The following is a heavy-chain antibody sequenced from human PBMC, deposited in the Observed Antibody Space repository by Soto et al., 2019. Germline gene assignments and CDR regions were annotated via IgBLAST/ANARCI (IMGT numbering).Heavy chain of an antibody. V-gene: IGHV3-7*05. CDR2: IKQDGSEK. Sequence: GGSLRLSCAASGFTFSSYWMSWVRQAPGKGLEWVANIKQDGSEKYYVDSVKGRFTISSDNAKNSLYLQMNSLRAEDTAVYYCARDVEQWLPSLFDYWGQGTLVTVSS. CDR1: GFTFSSYW. CDR3: ARDVEQWLPSLFDY. J-gene: IGHJ4*02. D-gene: IGHD6-19*01.